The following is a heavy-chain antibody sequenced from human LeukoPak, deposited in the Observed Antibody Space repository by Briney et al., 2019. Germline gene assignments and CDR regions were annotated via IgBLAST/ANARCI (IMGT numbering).Heavy chain of an antibody. CDR1: GYTFTSYA. V-gene: IGHV7-4-1*02. D-gene: IGHD2-15*01. Sequence: ASVKVSCNASGYTFTSYAMNWVRQAPGQGLEWMGWSNTNTGNPTYAQGFTGRFVFSLDTSVSTAYLQISSLKAEDTAVYYCARDAKYCSGGSCSRRGNWFDPWGQGTLVTVSS. J-gene: IGHJ5*02. CDR2: SNTNTGNP. CDR3: ARDAKYCSGGSCSRRGNWFDP.